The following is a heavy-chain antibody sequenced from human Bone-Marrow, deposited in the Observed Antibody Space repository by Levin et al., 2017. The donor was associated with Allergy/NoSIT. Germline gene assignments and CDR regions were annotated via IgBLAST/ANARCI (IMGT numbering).Heavy chain of an antibody. D-gene: IGHD5-12*01. CDR3: AKSGGYDLFYYYGMDV. J-gene: IGHJ6*02. CDR1: GFTFSNYA. Sequence: GGSLRLSCAGPGFTFSNYAMSWVRQAPGKGLEWVSDISGSGDRKTYAASVKGRVTISRDNPNNILFLQMKSLRVEDTAIYYCAKSGGYDLFYYYGMDVWGQGTTVTVSS. CDR2: ISGSGDRK. V-gene: IGHV3-23*01.